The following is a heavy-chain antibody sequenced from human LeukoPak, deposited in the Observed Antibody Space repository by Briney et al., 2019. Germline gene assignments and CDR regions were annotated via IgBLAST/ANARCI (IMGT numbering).Heavy chain of an antibody. Sequence: GGSLRLSCAASGLSVSSNYMSWVRQAPGKGLEWVSVLYSDGTTYYPDSVKGRFTISRDNSKNTLYLQMNNLRAEDTAVYYCVRGMGVSMLYYFDYWGQGTLVTVSS. CDR1: GLSVSSNY. J-gene: IGHJ4*02. V-gene: IGHV3-66*02. CDR3: VRGMGVSMLYYFDY. CDR2: LYSDGTT. D-gene: IGHD3-10*01.